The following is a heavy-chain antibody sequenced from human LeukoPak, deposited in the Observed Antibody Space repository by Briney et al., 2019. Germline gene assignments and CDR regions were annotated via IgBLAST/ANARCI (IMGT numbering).Heavy chain of an antibody. CDR2: IYYGGST. CDR3: ARALLDVAEDY. CDR1: GDSISSSYYY. Sequence: PSETLSLTCTVSGDSISSSYYYWVWIRQPPGKGLEWIGSIYYGGSTYYNPSLKSRVTISSDTFKNQFSLNLKSVTATDTAVYYCARALLDVAEDYWGQGTLVTVSS. D-gene: IGHD6-19*01. V-gene: IGHV4-39*01. J-gene: IGHJ4*02.